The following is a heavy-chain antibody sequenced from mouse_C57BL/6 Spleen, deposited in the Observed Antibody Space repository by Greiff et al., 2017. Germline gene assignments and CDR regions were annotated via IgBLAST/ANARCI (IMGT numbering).Heavy chain of an antibody. CDR3: ASRGYGSSYWYFDV. CDR1: GYTFTSYW. CDR2: IDPSDSYT. J-gene: IGHJ1*03. D-gene: IGHD1-1*01. Sequence: VQLQQPGAALVKPGASVKLSCKASGYTFTSYWMQWVKQRPGQGLEWIGEIDPSDSYTNYNQKFKGKATLTVDTSSSTAYMQLSSLTSEDSAVYYCASRGYGSSYWYFDVWGTGTTVTVSS. V-gene: IGHV1-50*01.